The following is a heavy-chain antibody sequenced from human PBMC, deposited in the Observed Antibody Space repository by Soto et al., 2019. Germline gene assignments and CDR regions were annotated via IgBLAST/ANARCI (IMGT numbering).Heavy chain of an antibody. V-gene: IGHV4-61*01. Sequence: SETLSLTCTVSGGSVSSGSYYWSWIRQPPGKGLEWIGYIYYSGSTNYNPSLKSRVTISVDTSKNQFSLKLSSVTAADTAVYYCARDGNKVFDYWGQGTLVTVSS. CDR1: GGSVSSGSYY. CDR2: IYYSGST. CDR3: ARDGNKVFDY. J-gene: IGHJ4*02.